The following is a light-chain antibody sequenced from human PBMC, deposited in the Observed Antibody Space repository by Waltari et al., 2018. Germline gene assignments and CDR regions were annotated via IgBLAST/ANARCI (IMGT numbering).Light chain of an antibody. J-gene: IGLJ3*02. V-gene: IGLV6-57*01. CDR2: ENQ. Sequence: NFLLTQPHSVSASPGKTVTISCTRSSGSIASSFLQWYQQRPGSSPTAVIFENQRRPSVVPALVSRSLDSSSTSASLTLSGLMTGDEADYYCQSYHVNILWVFGGGTKLSVL. CDR1: SGSIASSF. CDR3: QSYHVNILWV.